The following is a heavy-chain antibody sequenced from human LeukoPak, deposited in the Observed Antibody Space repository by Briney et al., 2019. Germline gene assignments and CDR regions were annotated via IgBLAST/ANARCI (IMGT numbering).Heavy chain of an antibody. CDR3: GRLRLPNDAFDI. V-gene: IGHV5-51*01. D-gene: IGHD5-12*01. CDR2: IYPGDSAT. J-gene: IGHJ3*02. Sequence: GESLKISCKGSGYSFTSYWIGWVRQLPGKGLEWMGIIYPGDSATRYSPSFQGQVTISADKSITTSYLQWSSLNASDTAMYYCGRLRLPNDAFDIWGQGTMVTVSS. CDR1: GYSFTSYW.